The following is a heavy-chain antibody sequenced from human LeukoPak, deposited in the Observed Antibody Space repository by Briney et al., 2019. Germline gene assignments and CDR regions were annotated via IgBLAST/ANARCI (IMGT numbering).Heavy chain of an antibody. CDR2: IYHSGTT. CDR1: GDPITTSYY. CDR3: ARHPPGSRYAFDI. Sequence: SETLSLTCSVSGDPITTSYYWTWLRQPPGKGLEWIGSIYHSGTTYYNPSLKRRVTIFVDMSKNQFSLRLNSVTAADTAVYHCARHPPGSRYAFDIWGQGTMVTVSS. J-gene: IGHJ3*02. V-gene: IGHV4-38-2*02.